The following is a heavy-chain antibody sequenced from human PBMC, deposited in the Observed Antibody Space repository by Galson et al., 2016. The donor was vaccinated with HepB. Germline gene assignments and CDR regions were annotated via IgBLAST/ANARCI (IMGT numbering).Heavy chain of an antibody. D-gene: IGHD3-10*01. Sequence: SLRLSCAASGLNVTSDYMHWVRQAPGKGLEWISVIYSGGTTFCADSVKGRFTISRDISKNTIYLQMSSLRAEDTALYFCARGSYSRGHDWGQGTLVTVSS. CDR3: ARGSYSRGHD. J-gene: IGHJ4*02. CDR1: GLNVTSDY. V-gene: IGHV3-53*01. CDR2: IYSGGTT.